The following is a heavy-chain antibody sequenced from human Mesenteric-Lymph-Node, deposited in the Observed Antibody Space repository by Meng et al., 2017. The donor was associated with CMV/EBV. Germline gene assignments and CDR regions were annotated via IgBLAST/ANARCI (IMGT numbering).Heavy chain of an antibody. J-gene: IGHJ4*02. V-gene: IGHV4-39*01. CDR1: GGSISSSSYY. CDR3: AKHSTLLVTNFVY. Sequence: QLQLQESGPGLVKPSETLSLTCPVSGGSISSSSYYWCWIRQPPGKGLEWIGYIYYSGSTYYYNPSLKTRVTISVDTSKNQFSLKLSSVTAADTAVYYCAKHSTLLVTNFVYCGQGTLVTVSS. D-gene: IGHD2/OR15-2a*01. CDR2: IYYSGSTY.